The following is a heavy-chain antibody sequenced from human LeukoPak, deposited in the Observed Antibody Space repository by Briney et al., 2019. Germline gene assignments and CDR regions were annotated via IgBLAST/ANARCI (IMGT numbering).Heavy chain of an antibody. CDR1: GGTFSSYA. CDR2: IIPIFGTA. CDR3: ARGLNKSSGWPH. V-gene: IGHV1-69*06. Sequence: ASVKVSCKASGGTFSSYAISWVRQAPGQGLEWMGGIIPIFGTANYAQKFQGRVTITADKSTSTAYMELSSLRSEDTAVYYCARGLNKSSGWPHWGQGTLVTVSS. D-gene: IGHD6-19*01. J-gene: IGHJ4*02.